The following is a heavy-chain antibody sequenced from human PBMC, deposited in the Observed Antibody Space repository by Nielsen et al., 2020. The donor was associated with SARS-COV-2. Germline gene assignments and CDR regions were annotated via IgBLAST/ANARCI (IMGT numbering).Heavy chain of an antibody. V-gene: IGHV3-30*03. Sequence: SLKISCAASGFTFSDYYMSWIRQAPGKGLEWVAVMSYDARNKYYADSVKGRFTISRDNSKNTLSLQTNSLRTEDTAVYYCARDRPITLRNMDVWGQGTTVTVSS. D-gene: IGHD3-22*01. J-gene: IGHJ6*02. CDR2: MSYDARNK. CDR3: ARDRPITLRNMDV. CDR1: GFTFSDYY.